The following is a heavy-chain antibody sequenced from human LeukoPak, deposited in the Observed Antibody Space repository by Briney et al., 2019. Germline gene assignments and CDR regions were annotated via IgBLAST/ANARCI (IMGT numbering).Heavy chain of an antibody. Sequence: PGGSLRLSCAASGFIFSRYGMSWVRQAPGKGLEWVSAISGSGGTSYYADSVKGRFTISRDNSKNTLCLQINSLRAEDTAVYYCAKDHLPGIVVADRDYWGQGTLVTVSS. D-gene: IGHD6-19*01. CDR2: ISGSGGTS. CDR1: GFIFSRYG. J-gene: IGHJ4*02. CDR3: AKDHLPGIVVADRDY. V-gene: IGHV3-23*01.